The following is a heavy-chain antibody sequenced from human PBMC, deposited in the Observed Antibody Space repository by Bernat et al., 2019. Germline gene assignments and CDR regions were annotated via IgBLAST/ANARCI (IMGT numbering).Heavy chain of an antibody. CDR3: ARDGGATIHLDY. J-gene: IGHJ4*02. Sequence: EVQLVESGGGLVQPGGSLRLSCAASGFTFSSYWMHWVRQAPGKGLVWVSRINSDGSSTSYADSGKGRFTISRDNAKNTLYLQMNSLRAEDTAVYYCARDGGATIHLDYWGQGTLVTVSS. CDR1: GFTFSSYW. D-gene: IGHD1-26*01. CDR2: INSDGSST. V-gene: IGHV3-74*01.